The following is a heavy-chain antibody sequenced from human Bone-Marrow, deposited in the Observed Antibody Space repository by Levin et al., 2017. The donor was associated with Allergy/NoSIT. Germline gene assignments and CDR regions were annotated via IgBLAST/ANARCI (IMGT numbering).Heavy chain of an antibody. D-gene: IGHD6-13*01. V-gene: IGHV3-33*01. CDR1: GFTFSSYG. Sequence: GGSLRLSCAASGFTFSSYGMHWVRQAPGKGLEWVAVIWYDGSNKYYADSVKGRFTISRDNSKNTLYLQMNSLRAEDTAVYYCARDPWEGIAAERYYFDYWGQGTLVTVSS. CDR3: ARDPWEGIAAERYYFDY. CDR2: IWYDGSNK. J-gene: IGHJ4*02.